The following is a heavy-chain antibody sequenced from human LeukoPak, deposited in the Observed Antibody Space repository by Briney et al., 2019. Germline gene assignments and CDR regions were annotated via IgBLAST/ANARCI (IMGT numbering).Heavy chain of an antibody. Sequence: PGGSLRLSCAASGFTFSSYGMHWVRQAPGKGLEWVSRIKYDGSYTNYADSVKGRFTISRDNARNTLSLHMISLRAEGTAVYFCVRDGDAYNFDFWGQGVLVTVSS. CDR3: VRDGDAYNFDF. D-gene: IGHD5-24*01. J-gene: IGHJ4*02. V-gene: IGHV3-74*01. CDR1: GFTFSSYG. CDR2: IKYDGSYT.